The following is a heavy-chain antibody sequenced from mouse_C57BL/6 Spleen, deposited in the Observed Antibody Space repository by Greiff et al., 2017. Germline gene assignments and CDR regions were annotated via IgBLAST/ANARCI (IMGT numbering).Heavy chain of an antibody. Sequence: EVQLVESGGGLVQPGGSLKLSCAASGFTFSDYGMAWVRQAPRKGPEWVAFISNLAYSIYYADTVKGRFTISRENAKNTLYLEMSSLRSEDTAMYYCARGDYGSSYGWAYWGQGTLVTVSA. J-gene: IGHJ3*01. D-gene: IGHD1-1*01. CDR1: GFTFSDYG. V-gene: IGHV5-15*01. CDR2: ISNLAYSI. CDR3: ARGDYGSSYGWAY.